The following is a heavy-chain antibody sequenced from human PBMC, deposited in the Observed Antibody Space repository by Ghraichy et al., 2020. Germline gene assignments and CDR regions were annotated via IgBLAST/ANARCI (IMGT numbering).Heavy chain of an antibody. D-gene: IGHD3-3*01. V-gene: IGHV4-30-2*01. CDR1: GGSISSGGYS. J-gene: IGHJ4*02. CDR3: ASSLEWLLLS. CDR2: IYHSGST. Sequence: SETLSLTCAVSGGSISSGGYSWIWIRQPPGKGLEWIRYIYHSGSTYYNPSLKSRVTISVDRSKNQFSLKLSSVTAADTAVYYCASSLEWLLLSWGQGTLVTVSS.